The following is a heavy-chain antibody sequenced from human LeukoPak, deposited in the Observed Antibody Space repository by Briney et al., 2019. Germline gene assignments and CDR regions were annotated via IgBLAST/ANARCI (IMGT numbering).Heavy chain of an antibody. D-gene: IGHD1-26*01. CDR1: VGTFSSYA. CDR3: ARSSGSYYVGAFDI. CDR2: IIPILGIA. J-gene: IGHJ3*02. V-gene: IGHV1-69*04. Sequence: ASVKVSCKASVGTFSSYAISWVRQAPGPGLEWMGRIIPILGIANYAQKFQGRVTITADKSTSTAYMALSSLRSEDTAVYYCARSSGSYYVGAFDIWGQGTMVTVSS.